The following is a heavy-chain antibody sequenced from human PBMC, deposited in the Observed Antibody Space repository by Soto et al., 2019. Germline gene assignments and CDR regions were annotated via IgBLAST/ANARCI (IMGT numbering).Heavy chain of an antibody. V-gene: IGHV1-69*01. CDR2: IIPIFGTA. CDR1: GGTFSSYA. CDR3: AREKYYDFWSGYYRAFDI. D-gene: IGHD3-3*01. J-gene: IGHJ3*02. Sequence: QVQLVQSGAEVKKPGSSVKVSCKASGGTFSSYAISWVRQAPGQGLEWMAGIIPIFGTANYAQKFQGRVTITADESTSTAYMELSSLRSEDTAVYYCAREKYYDFWSGYYRAFDIWGQGTMVTVSS.